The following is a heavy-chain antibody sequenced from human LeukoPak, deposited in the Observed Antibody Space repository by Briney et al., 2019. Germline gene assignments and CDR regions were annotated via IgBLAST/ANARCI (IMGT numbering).Heavy chain of an antibody. Sequence: SETLSLTCTVSGGSISSYYWSWIRQPAGKGLEWIGRIYTSGSTNYNPSLKSRVTISVDTSKNQFSLKLSSATAADTAVYYCASALGTIRFLEWFHFDYWGQGTLVTVSS. D-gene: IGHD3-3*01. CDR1: GGSISSYY. CDR2: IYTSGST. CDR3: ASALGTIRFLEWFHFDY. V-gene: IGHV4-4*07. J-gene: IGHJ4*02.